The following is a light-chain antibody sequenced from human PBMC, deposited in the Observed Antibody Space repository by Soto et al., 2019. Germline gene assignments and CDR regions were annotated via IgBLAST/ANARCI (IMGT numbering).Light chain of an antibody. V-gene: IGLV2-14*01. CDR1: SSDVGGYNY. Sequence: LTQPASVSGSPGQSITISCTGTSSDVGGYNYVSWYQQHPGKAPKLMIYEVSNRPSGVSNRFSGSKSGNTASLTISGLQAEDEADYYCSSYTSSSTPYVFGTGTKLTVL. CDR2: EVS. CDR3: SSYTSSSTPYV. J-gene: IGLJ1*01.